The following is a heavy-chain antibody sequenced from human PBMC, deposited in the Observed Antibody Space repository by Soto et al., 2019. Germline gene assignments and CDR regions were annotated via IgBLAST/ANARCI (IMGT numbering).Heavy chain of an antibody. CDR3: AASIFYYGMDV. CDR2: IYPGDSDT. CDR1: GYTFTNYW. Sequence: GESLKISCKGSGYTFTNYWIGWVRQMPGKGLEWTGIIYPGDSDTKYNPSFQGQVTISADKSITTTYLQWSSLKASDTAIYYCAASIFYYGMDVWGQGTTVTVSS. V-gene: IGHV5-51*01. J-gene: IGHJ6*02.